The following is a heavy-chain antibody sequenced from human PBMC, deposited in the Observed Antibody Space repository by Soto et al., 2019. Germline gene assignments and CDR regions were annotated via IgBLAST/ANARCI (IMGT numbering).Heavy chain of an antibody. CDR3: VRGGSCTNGVCSVFDY. CDR2: ITYSGNT. CDR1: GGSVSSVGYY. Sequence: SETLSLTCTVSGGSVSSVGYYWSWIRQHPGKGLEWIGYITYSGNTYYNPSLESRVTTSADTSKNQFSLKLSSVTAADTAVYFCVRGGSCTNGVCSVFDYWGQGTLVTVSS. V-gene: IGHV4-31*03. J-gene: IGHJ4*02. D-gene: IGHD2-8*01.